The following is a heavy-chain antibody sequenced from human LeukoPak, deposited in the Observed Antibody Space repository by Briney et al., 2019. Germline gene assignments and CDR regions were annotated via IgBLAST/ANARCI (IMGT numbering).Heavy chain of an antibody. Sequence: GGSLRLSCAASGFTLNNYAMKWVRQARGKGLEWLSTVSSNGGSTYYADSVKGRFTISRDNSKNTLSLQMNSLRAEDTAVYYCAKVGSVVIPATAGGHYWGQGTLVTVSS. CDR3: AKVGSVVIPATAGGHY. V-gene: IGHV3-23*01. J-gene: IGHJ4*02. CDR2: VSSNGGST. CDR1: GFTLNNYA. D-gene: IGHD2-2*01.